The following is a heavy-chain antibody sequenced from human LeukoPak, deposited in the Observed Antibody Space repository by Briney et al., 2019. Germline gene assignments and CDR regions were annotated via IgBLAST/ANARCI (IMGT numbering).Heavy chain of an antibody. CDR1: GGTFSSYA. CDR3: ARGGGWEPNRPLLTYFDY. D-gene: IGHD1-26*01. J-gene: IGHJ4*02. CDR2: IIPIFGTA. V-gene: IGHV1-69*13. Sequence: GASVKVSCKASGGTFSSYAISWVRQAPGQGLEWMGGIIPIFGTANYAQKFQGRVTITADESTSTAYMELSSLRSEDTAVYYCARGGGWEPNRPLLTYFDYWGQGTLVTVSS.